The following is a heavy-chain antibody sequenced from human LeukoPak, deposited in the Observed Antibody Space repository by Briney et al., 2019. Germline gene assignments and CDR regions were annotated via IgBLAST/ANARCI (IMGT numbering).Heavy chain of an antibody. Sequence: PGGSLRLSCAASGFTFSSYGMHWVRQAPGKGLEWVAVIWYDGSNKYYADSVKGRFTISRDNSKNTLYLQMNSLRAEDTAVYYCARDKEGYYDFWSGYYPYYFDYWGQGTLVTVSS. V-gene: IGHV3-33*01. CDR3: ARDKEGYYDFWSGYYPYYFDY. CDR1: GFTFSSYG. D-gene: IGHD3-3*01. J-gene: IGHJ4*02. CDR2: IWYDGSNK.